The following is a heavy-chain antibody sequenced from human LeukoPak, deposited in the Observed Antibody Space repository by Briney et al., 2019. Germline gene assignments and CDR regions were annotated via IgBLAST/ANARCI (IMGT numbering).Heavy chain of an antibody. V-gene: IGHV3-23*01. Sequence: GGSLRLSCAASGFTFSNYAMGWVRQAPGKGLEWVPTISGSGGSTFYADSVKGRFTISRDNSRNTLYLQMNSLRAEDTAIYYCAKDDYSYYAMDVWGRGTTVTVSS. CDR1: GFTFSNYA. J-gene: IGHJ6*02. CDR2: ISGSGGST. CDR3: AKDDYSYYAMDV.